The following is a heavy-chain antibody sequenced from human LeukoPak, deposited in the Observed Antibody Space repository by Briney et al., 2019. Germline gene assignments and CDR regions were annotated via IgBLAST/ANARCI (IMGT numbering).Heavy chain of an antibody. V-gene: IGHV3-33*01. Sequence: PGGSLRLSCAASGFTFSSYGMHWVRQAPGKGLEWVAVIWYDGSNKYYADSVKGRFTISRDNSKNTLYLQMNSLRAEDTAVYYCARDMSGNSSSWYVYYYYGMDVWGQGTTVTVSS. D-gene: IGHD6-13*01. CDR2: IWYDGSNK. CDR1: GFTFSSYG. J-gene: IGHJ6*02. CDR3: ARDMSGNSSSWYVYYYYGMDV.